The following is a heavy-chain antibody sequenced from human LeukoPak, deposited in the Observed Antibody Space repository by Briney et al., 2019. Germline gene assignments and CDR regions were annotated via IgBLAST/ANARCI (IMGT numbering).Heavy chain of an antibody. Sequence: PETLSLTCTVSGGSIDNYYWAWIRQPPGKGLEYIGNIYYSGSTNYNPSLKSRVTISVDTSRNQFSLMLSSVTAADTAVYYCARHQPTLVRGVTHYYFDYWGQGALVTVSS. V-gene: IGHV4-59*08. CDR1: GGSIDNYY. J-gene: IGHJ4*02. CDR3: ARHQPTLVRGVTHYYFDY. D-gene: IGHD3-10*01. CDR2: IYYSGST.